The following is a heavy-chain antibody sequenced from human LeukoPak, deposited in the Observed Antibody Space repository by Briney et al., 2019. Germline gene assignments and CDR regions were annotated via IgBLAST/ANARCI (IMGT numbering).Heavy chain of an antibody. CDR2: INWNGGST. V-gene: IGHV3-20*04. D-gene: IGHD2-15*01. CDR3: ARDNLNPNCSGGSCYGAFDI. J-gene: IGHJ3*02. Sequence: GVSLGLSCAASGFTFDDYGMSWVRQAPGKGLEWVSGINWNGGSTGYADSVKGRFTISRDNTKNSLYLQMNSLRAEDTALYYCARDNLNPNCSGGSCYGAFDIWGQGTMVTVSS. CDR1: GFTFDDYG.